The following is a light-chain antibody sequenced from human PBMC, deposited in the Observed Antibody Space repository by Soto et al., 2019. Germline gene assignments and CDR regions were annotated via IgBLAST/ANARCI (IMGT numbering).Light chain of an antibody. CDR3: QQFETYPLT. V-gene: IGKV1-13*02. CDR2: DVS. CDR1: QGISSA. J-gene: IGKJ5*01. Sequence: AIQLTQSPPSLSASIGDRVTITCRASQGISSAFAWYQQKPGTVPKLLIYDVSNLQSGIPSRFSGSGSGTDFTLTISSLQPEGFATYYCQQFETYPLTFGQGTRLEVK.